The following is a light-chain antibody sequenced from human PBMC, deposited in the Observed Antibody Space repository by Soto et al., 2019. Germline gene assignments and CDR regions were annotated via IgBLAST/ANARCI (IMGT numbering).Light chain of an antibody. CDR2: TSS. CDR3: QQSYTTPYT. CDR1: QSISGY. V-gene: IGKV1-39*01. Sequence: DIQMTQSPSYLSASVGDKVTLTCRASQSISGYLNWYHQKPGKAPAMVIHTSSTLQSGVPSRCRGTRSGTEFTLTISSLQPEDFGTFFCQQSYTTPYTFGQGTKLDIK. J-gene: IGKJ2*01.